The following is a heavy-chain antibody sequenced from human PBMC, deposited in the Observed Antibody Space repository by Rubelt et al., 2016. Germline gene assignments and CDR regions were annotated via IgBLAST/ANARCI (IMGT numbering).Heavy chain of an antibody. CDR1: GGSISSSSYY. CDR2: IYYSGST. J-gene: IGHJ4*02. D-gene: IGHD6-6*01. CDR3: ARQEYSSSSGSS. Sequence: QLQLQESGPGLVKPSETLSLTCTVSGGSISSSSYYWGWIRQPPGKGLEWIGSIYYSGSTYYNPVRNGRVTIAVDTSKNQFSLKLSSVTAADTAVYYCARQEYSSSSGSSWGQGTLVTVSS. V-gene: IGHV4-39*01.